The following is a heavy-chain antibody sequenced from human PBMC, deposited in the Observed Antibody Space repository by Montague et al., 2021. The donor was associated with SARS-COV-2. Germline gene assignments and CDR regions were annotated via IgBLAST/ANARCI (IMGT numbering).Heavy chain of an antibody. V-gene: IGHV1-8*01. CDR2: MNPNSGNT. CDR3: ARASLVRGVIITRVRYSYYMDV. CDR1: GYTFTSYD. D-gene: IGHD3-10*01. J-gene: IGHJ6*03. Sequence: SVKVSCKASGYTFTSYDINWVRQAAGQGLEWMGWMNPNSGNTGYAQKLQGRVTMTRDTSMNIAYMELSSLRSEDTAVYYCARASLVRGVIITRVRYSYYMDVWGKGTTVTVS.